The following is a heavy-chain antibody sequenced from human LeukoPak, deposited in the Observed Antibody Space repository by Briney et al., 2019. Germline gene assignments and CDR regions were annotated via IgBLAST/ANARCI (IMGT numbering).Heavy chain of an antibody. CDR1: GVSISSYY. CDR3: ARDQAVTRFWAFDI. D-gene: IGHD4-23*01. CDR2: ISTSGST. V-gene: IGHV4-4*07. Sequence: SETLSLTCTVSGVSISSYYWRWLRQPAGKGLEWVGRISTSGSTNYTPSLKSRVTMSVDPSKNQFSLKLSSVTAADTAVYYCARDQAVTRFWAFDIWGQGTMVTVSS. J-gene: IGHJ3*02.